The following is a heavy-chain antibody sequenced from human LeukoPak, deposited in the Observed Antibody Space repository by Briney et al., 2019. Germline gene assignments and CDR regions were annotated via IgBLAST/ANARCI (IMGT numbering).Heavy chain of an antibody. J-gene: IGHJ3*02. V-gene: IGHV4-31*03. D-gene: IGHD2-2*02. CDR1: DGSISSGGYY. Sequence: SETLSLTCTVSDGSISSGGYYWSWIRQHPGKGLEWIGYIYYSGSTYYNPSLKSRVTISVDTSKNQFSLKLSSVTAADTAVYYCATSPVPAAIEGAFDIWGQGTMVTVSS. CDR3: ATSPVPAAIEGAFDI. CDR2: IYYSGST.